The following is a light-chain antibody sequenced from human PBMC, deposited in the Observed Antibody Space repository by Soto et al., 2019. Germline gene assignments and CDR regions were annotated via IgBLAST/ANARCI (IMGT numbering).Light chain of an antibody. CDR2: DAS. CDR1: QSISSD. Sequence: EIVLTQSPATLSLSPGERATLSCRASQSISSDLAWYQQKPGQAPRLFIYDASNRVTGIPARFRGSGSGTDFTLTIITLEPEDFAVYYCQQRSSWPRTFGQGTKV. J-gene: IGKJ1*01. CDR3: QQRSSWPRT. V-gene: IGKV3-11*01.